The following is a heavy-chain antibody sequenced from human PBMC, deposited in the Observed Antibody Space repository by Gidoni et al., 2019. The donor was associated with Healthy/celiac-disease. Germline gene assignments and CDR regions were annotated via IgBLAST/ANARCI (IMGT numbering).Heavy chain of an antibody. Sequence: QLQLQESGPGMVKPSETLSRTCTVAGGSISSSSYSWGWIRPPPGKGLEWIWSIYYSGSTYYNPSLNSRVTISVDTSKNQFSLKLSSVTAADTAVYYCARHPDYDYGGNGSFDYWGQGTLVTVSS. CDR2: IYYSGST. CDR3: ARHPDYDYGGNGSFDY. J-gene: IGHJ4*02. V-gene: IGHV4-39*01. CDR1: GGSISSSSYS. D-gene: IGHD4-17*01.